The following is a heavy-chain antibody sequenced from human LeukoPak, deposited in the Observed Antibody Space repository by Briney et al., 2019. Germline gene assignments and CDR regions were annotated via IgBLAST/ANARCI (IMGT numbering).Heavy chain of an antibody. J-gene: IGHJ4*02. Sequence: GGSLRLSCAAAGFTFDTYPMNWVRQAPGRGLEWISYISSNRDTIYYAASVKGRFTISRDNAKNSLYLQMNSLRAEDTAVYYCRFTYTGSWLYFDYWGQGTLVTVSS. D-gene: IGHD6-13*01. V-gene: IGHV3-48*04. CDR1: GFTFDTYP. CDR3: RFTYTGSWLYFDY. CDR2: ISSNRDTI.